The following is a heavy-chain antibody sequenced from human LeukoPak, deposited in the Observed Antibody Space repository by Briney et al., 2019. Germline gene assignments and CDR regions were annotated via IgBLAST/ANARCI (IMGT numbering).Heavy chain of an antibody. CDR1: GGSISSSSYY. D-gene: IGHD6-19*01. CDR2: MYYSGAG. Sequence: AETLSLTCTVSGGSISSSSYYWGWIRQPPGKGLEWNGSMYYSGAGYFNPSLKSRVSISVDTSKNQFSLKLISVTAADTDVYYCARYIGGCGTYYFDHWGQGTLVTVSS. V-gene: IGHV4-39*01. J-gene: IGHJ4*02. CDR3: ARYIGGCGTYYFDH.